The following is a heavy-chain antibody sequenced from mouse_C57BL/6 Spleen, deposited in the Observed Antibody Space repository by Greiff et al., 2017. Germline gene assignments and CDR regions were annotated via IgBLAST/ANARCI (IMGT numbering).Heavy chain of an antibody. CDR3: APYYSNYEAWFAY. CDR2: INPNNGGT. J-gene: IGHJ3*01. D-gene: IGHD2-5*01. Sequence: VQLQQSGPELVKPGASVKISCKASGYTFTDYYMNWVKQSHGKSLEWIGDINPNNGGTSYNQKFKGKATLTVDKSSSTAYMELRSLTSEDSAVYYCAPYYSNYEAWFAYWGQGTLVTVSA. CDR1: GYTFTDYY. V-gene: IGHV1-26*01.